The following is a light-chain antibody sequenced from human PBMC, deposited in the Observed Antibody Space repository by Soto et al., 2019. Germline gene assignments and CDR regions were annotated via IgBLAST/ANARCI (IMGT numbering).Light chain of an antibody. CDR3: QQGSRFPFT. J-gene: IGKJ3*01. Sequence: ETLLTQSPATLSVSPGETATLSCRASQSVSNSLAWYRQKPGQPPSLLIYATSTRATGVPARFTGSGSGTEFTLTISSLQPEDFAIYFCQQGSRFPFTFGPGTKVDIK. V-gene: IGKV3-15*01. CDR2: ATS. CDR1: QSVSNS.